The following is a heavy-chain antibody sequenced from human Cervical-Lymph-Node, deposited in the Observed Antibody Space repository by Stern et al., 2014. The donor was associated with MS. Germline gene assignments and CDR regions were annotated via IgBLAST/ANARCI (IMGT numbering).Heavy chain of an antibody. CDR1: GGSISRSTYY. CDR2: IYYSGTT. J-gene: IGHJ4*02. Sequence: VQLGQSGPGLVKPSETLSLTCSVSGGSISRSTYYWGWIRQPPGKGLEWIGSIYYSGTTYYNPSLKSRVTIDTSTNQFSLRLTSVTAADTAVYYCARHDGWLPHYWSQGTLVTVSS. V-gene: IGHV4-39*01. CDR3: ARHDGWLPHY. D-gene: IGHD5-12*01.